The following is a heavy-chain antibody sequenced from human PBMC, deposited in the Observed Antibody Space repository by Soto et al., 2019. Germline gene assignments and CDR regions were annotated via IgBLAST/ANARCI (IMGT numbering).Heavy chain of an antibody. V-gene: IGHV4-59*08. D-gene: IGHD2-15*01. CDR3: ARHDYGYCSGGSCPRPDAFDI. CDR1: GGSISSYY. Sequence: SETLSLTCTVSGGSISSYYWSWIRQPPGKGLEWIGYIYYSGSTNYNPSLKSRVTISVDTSKSQFSLKLSSVTAADTAVYYCARHDYGYCSGGSCPRPDAFDIWGQGTMVTVSS. CDR2: IYYSGST. J-gene: IGHJ3*02.